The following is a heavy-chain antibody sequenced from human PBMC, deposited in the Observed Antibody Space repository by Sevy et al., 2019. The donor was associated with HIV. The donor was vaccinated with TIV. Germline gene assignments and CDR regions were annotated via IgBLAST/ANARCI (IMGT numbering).Heavy chain of an antibody. V-gene: IGHV3-30*18. Sequence: GGSLRLSCAASGFTFSNYGMHWVRQAPGKGLEWVAVISYDGRNQYYADSVQGRFTISRDNSKNTLYLQMNSLRTEDTAVYYCAKGAVDCSDGTCYSAYYYSVMDVWGQGTTVTVSS. CDR1: GFTFSNYG. CDR2: ISYDGRNQ. J-gene: IGHJ6*02. CDR3: AKGAVDCSDGTCYSAYYYSVMDV. D-gene: IGHD2-15*01.